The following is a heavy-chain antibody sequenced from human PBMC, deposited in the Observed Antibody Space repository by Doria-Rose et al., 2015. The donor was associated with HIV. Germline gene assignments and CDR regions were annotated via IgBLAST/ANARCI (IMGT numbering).Heavy chain of an antibody. CDR1: GYS. Sequence: GYSWTWIRQHPGKGLEWIGYIYYSGSTYYNPSLKSRVTIPVDTSKNQFSLKLSSVTAADTAVYYCARDSGSYNFDYWGQGTLVTVSS. J-gene: IGHJ4*02. CDR2: IYYSGST. CDR3: ARDSGSYNFDY. D-gene: IGHD1-26*01. V-gene: IGHV4-31*02.